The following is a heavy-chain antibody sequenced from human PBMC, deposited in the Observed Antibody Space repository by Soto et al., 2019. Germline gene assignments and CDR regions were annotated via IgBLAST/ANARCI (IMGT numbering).Heavy chain of an antibody. CDR3: ARARWYDAFDV. CDR2: IFHGGNT. V-gene: IGHV4-38-2*01. Sequence: SETLSLTCAVSGFFISSGNYWGWIRKPPGKGLEWIGSIFHGGNTYYNPSLRSRVTISVDMSKNQFSLKLNSVTAADTAVYYCARARWYDAFDVWGQGTVVTVSS. J-gene: IGHJ3*01. D-gene: IGHD2-15*01. CDR1: GFFISSGNY.